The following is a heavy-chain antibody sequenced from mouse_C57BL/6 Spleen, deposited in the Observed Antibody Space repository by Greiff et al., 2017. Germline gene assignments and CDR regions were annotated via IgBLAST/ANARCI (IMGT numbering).Heavy chain of an antibody. D-gene: IGHD1-1*01. J-gene: IGHJ3*01. Sequence: QVQLQQPGAELVKPGASVKLSCKASGYTFTSYWMHWVKQRPGQGLEWIGMIHPNSGSTNYNEKFKSKATLTVDKSSSTAYMQLSSLTSEDSAVYYGARDYYGSSYAYWGQGTLVTVSA. CDR1: GYTFTSYW. V-gene: IGHV1-64*01. CDR3: ARDYYGSSYAY. CDR2: IHPNSGST.